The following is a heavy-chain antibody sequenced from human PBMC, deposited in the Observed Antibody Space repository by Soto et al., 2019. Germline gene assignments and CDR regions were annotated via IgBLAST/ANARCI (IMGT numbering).Heavy chain of an antibody. CDR2: IYPGNSNT. D-gene: IGHD2-21*02. CDR3: ASDSHGNVGNCPRGGFDM. J-gene: IGHJ3*02. V-gene: IGHV5-51*01. CDR1: GSSFTSYW. Sequence: PGESLKISCKGSGSSFTSYWIGWVRQMPGKGPEWVGIIYPGNSNTMYSPSFQGQVTISADTALSTTYLQWDTMKPSDTAIYFCASDSHGNVGNCPRGGFDMWGQGTMVTVSS.